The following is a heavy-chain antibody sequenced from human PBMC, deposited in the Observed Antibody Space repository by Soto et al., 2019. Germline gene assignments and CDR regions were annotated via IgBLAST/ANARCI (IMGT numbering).Heavy chain of an antibody. CDR3: ARETRGYSGYNEGGQYDYNGMDV. V-gene: IGHV5-51*01. CDR1: GYSFTSYW. J-gene: IGHJ6*02. D-gene: IGHD5-12*01. CDR2: IYPGDSDT. Sequence: GESLKISCKGSGYSFTSYWIGWVRQMPGKGLEWMGIIYPGDSDTRYSPSFQGQVTISADKSISTAYLQWSSLKASDTAMYYCARETRGYSGYNEGGQYDYNGMDVWGQGTTVTVSS.